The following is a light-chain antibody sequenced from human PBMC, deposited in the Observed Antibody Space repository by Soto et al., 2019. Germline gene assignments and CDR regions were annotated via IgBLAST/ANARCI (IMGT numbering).Light chain of an antibody. CDR3: QQYDSSPKT. CDR1: QSVSSSY. CDR2: DVS. Sequence: EIVLTQSPGTLSLSPGERATLSCSASQSVSSSYLAWYQQKPGQAPSLLIYDVSSRATGIPDRFSGSGSATDFTLTISRLEPEDFAVYYCQQYDSSPKTFGQGTKVDIK. J-gene: IGKJ1*01. V-gene: IGKV3-20*01.